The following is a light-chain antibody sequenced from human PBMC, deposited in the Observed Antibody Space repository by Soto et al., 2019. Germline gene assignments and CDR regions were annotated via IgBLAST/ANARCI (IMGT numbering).Light chain of an antibody. CDR3: QQSHSTPYT. CDR1: QSISSD. V-gene: IGKV1-39*01. Sequence: DIQMTQSPSSLPASVGDRVTITCRASQSISSDLDWFQQRSGEAPKLLIYSASNLQNGVPSRCSGSGSGTDFTLTISSLQPEDFATYYCQQSHSTPYTFGRGTKLEI. CDR2: SAS. J-gene: IGKJ2*01.